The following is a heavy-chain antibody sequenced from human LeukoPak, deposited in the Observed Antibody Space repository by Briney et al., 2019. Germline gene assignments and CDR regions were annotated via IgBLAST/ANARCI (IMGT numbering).Heavy chain of an antibody. CDR2: IVVGSGNT. CDR1: GFTFTSSA. CDR3: AAARESPRYSSGWYGFDP. D-gene: IGHD6-19*01. V-gene: IGHV1-58*02. Sequence: SVEVSCKASGFTFTSSAMQWVRQARGQRLEWIGWIVVGSGNTNYAQKFQERVTITRDMSTSTAYMELSSLRSEDTAVYYCAAARESPRYSSGWYGFDPWGQGTLVTVSS. J-gene: IGHJ5*02.